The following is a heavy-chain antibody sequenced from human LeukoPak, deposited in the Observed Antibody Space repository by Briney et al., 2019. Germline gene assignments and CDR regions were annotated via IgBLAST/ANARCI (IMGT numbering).Heavy chain of an antibody. CDR3: AKRDCSSTSCSSFGMDV. CDR2: ISGSGGST. V-gene: IGHV3-23*01. J-gene: IGHJ6*02. D-gene: IGHD2-2*01. CDR1: GFTFSSYA. Sequence: GGSLILSCAASGFTFSSYAMSWVRQAPGKGLEWVSAISGSGGSTYYADSVKGRFTISRDNSKNTLYLQMNSLRAEDTAVYYCAKRDCSSTSCSSFGMDVWGQGTTVTVSS.